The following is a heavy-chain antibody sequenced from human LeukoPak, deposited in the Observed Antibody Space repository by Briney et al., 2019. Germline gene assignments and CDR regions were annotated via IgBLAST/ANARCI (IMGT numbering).Heavy chain of an antibody. J-gene: IGHJ5*02. CDR2: IYYSGST. CDR1: GGSISSGGYY. CDR3: ARGFPSSSRWFDP. V-gene: IGHV4-31*03. Sequence: SETLSLTCTVSGGSISSGGYYWSWIRQHPGKGLEWIGYIYYSGSTYYNPSLKSRVAISVDTSNNQSSLKLHSVTAADTAVYYCARGFPSSSRWFDPWGQGTLVTVSS. D-gene: IGHD6-6*01.